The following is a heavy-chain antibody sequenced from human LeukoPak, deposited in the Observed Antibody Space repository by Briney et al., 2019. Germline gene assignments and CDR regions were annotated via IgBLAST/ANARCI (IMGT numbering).Heavy chain of an antibody. CDR3: AKGLESGSYYLHGAFDI. CDR1: RFTFNNYA. J-gene: IGHJ3*02. D-gene: IGHD1-26*01. Sequence: GGSLRLSCAASRFTFNNYAMSWVRQAPGKGLEWVSVISGSGGSTYYADSVKGRFTISRDNSKNTLYLQMNSLRAEDTAVYYCAKGLESGSYYLHGAFDIWGQGTMVTVSS. V-gene: IGHV3-23*01. CDR2: ISGSGGST.